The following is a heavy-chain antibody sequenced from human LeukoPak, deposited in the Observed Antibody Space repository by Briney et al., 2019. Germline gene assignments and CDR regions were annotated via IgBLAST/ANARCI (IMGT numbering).Heavy chain of an antibody. Sequence: NPGGSLRLSCAASGFTFSDYYMSWIRQAPGKGLEWVSYISSSGSTIYYADSVKGRFTISRDNAKNSLYLQMNSLRAEDTAMYYCARGGVLLWFGETLPLDYWGQGTLVTVSS. CDR2: ISSSGSTI. CDR3: ARGGVLLWFGETLPLDY. J-gene: IGHJ4*02. CDR1: GFTFSDYY. V-gene: IGHV3-11*04. D-gene: IGHD3-10*01.